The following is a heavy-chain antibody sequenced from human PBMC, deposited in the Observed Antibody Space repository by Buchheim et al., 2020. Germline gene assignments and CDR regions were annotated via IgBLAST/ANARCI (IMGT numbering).Heavy chain of an antibody. Sequence: QVQLQESGPGLVKPSQTLSLTCAVSGGSISSGGYSWSWIRQPPGKGLEWIGYIYYSGSTYYHPSLKSRVTISVDTSKNQFSLKLSSVTAADTAVYYCARRPTVTHWFDPWGQGTL. CDR1: GGSISSGGYS. D-gene: IGHD4-11*01. V-gene: IGHV4-30-4*07. CDR3: ARRPTVTHWFDP. J-gene: IGHJ5*02. CDR2: IYYSGST.